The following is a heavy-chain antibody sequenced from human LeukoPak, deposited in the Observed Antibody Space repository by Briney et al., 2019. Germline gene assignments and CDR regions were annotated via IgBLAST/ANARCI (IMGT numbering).Heavy chain of an antibody. J-gene: IGHJ4*02. D-gene: IGHD5-12*01. CDR2: IYYSGST. CDR1: SVSISSYY. V-gene: IGHV4-59*12. CDR3: ARGGSGYSGYAVDY. Sequence: SETLSLTCTVSSVSISSYYWSWIRQPPGKGLEWIGYIYYSGSTNYNPSLKSRVTISVDTSKNQFSLKLSSVTAADTAVYYCARGGSGYSGYAVDYWGQGTLVTVSS.